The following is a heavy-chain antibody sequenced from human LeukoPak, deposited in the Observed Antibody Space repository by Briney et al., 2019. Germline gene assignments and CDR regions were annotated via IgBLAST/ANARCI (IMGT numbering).Heavy chain of an antibody. Sequence: GGSLRLSCAASGFTFSSYSMNWVRQAPGKGLEWVSSISSSSSYIYYADSVKGRFTISRDNAKNSLYLQMNSLRAEDTAVYYCARVPMVRGVIPSYFDYWGQGTLVTVSS. V-gene: IGHV3-21*01. D-gene: IGHD3-10*01. CDR2: ISSSSSYI. CDR3: ARVPMVRGVIPSYFDY. CDR1: GFTFSSYS. J-gene: IGHJ4*02.